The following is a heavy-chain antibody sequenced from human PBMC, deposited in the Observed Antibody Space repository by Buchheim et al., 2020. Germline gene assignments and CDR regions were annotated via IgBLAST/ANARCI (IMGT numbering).Heavy chain of an antibody. CDR2: IYSRGST. CDR3: ARGEEYSSSPRDY. CDR1: GGSISSGCYY. D-gene: IGHD6-6*01. J-gene: IGHJ4*02. V-gene: IGHV4-31*03. Sequence: QVPLQASGPGLVQPSHTLSLTCTVSGGSISSGCYYCRWLRQHPGQGLAWIRSIYSRGSTYYNPSLKSRVTISVATSTNQFSRKLSAVTAADTAVYYCARGEEYSSSPRDYWGQGTL.